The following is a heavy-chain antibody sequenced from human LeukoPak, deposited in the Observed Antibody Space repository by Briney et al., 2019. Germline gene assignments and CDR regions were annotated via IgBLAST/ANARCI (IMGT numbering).Heavy chain of an antibody. V-gene: IGHV4-4*07. J-gene: IGHJ4*02. D-gene: IGHD2-8*01. CDR3: ARGYCTNGVCYSPHFYY. CDR1: GGSISIYY. CDR2: IYTRVST. Sequence: SETLSLTCTVSGGSISIYYWSCPRQPAGRGREWIGRIYTRVSTNYTPPIRSRFTMSVDTSKTQFSLKLSSVTAADTAVYYCARGYCTNGVCYSPHFYYWGQGNLVTVSS.